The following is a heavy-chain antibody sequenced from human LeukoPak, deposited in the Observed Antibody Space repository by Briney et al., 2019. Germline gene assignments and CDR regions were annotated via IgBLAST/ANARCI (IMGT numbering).Heavy chain of an antibody. CDR2: ISYSGST. D-gene: IGHD3-16*01. V-gene: IGHV4-30-4*01. CDR3: ASVVLGYYGLDV. Sequence: SETLSLTCTVSGGSISSGGHYWSWIRQHPGKGLEWIAYISYSGSTYYNPSLKSRIIISVDTSKNRFSLRLRSVTAADTAVYYCASVVLGYYGLDVWGQGTTVTVSS. CDR1: GGSISSGGHY. J-gene: IGHJ6*02.